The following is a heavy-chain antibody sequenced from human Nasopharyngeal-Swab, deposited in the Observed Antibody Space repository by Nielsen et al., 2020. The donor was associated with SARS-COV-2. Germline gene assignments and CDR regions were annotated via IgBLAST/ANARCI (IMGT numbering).Heavy chain of an antibody. J-gene: IGHJ6*04. D-gene: IGHD3-10*01. Sequence: SLKISCAASGFTFDDYGMSWVRQAPGKGLEWVSGISWNSGSLGYADSVKGRFTISGDNAKNSLYLQMNSLRAEDTALYYCAKDLEEYYGSGSYYTWGKGTTVTVSS. CDR3: AKDLEEYYGSGSYYT. V-gene: IGHV3-9*01. CDR2: ISWNSGSL. CDR1: GFTFDDYG.